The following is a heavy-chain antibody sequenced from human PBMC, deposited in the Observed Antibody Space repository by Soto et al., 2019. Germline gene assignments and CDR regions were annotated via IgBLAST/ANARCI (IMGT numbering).Heavy chain of an antibody. CDR2: ISYDGSNE. CDR1: GFTFSSYG. Sequence: PGGSLRLSCAASGFTFSSYGMHWVRQAPGKGLEWVAVISYDGSNEYYGDSVKGRFTISRDNSKNTLYLEMNSLRTEDTAVYYCARDPNYDILTACYGMDVWGQGTTVTVSS. CDR3: ARDPNYDILTACYGMDV. J-gene: IGHJ6*02. V-gene: IGHV3-30*03. D-gene: IGHD3-9*01.